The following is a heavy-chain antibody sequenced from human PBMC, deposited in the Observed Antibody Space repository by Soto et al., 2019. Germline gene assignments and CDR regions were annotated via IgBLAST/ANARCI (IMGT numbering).Heavy chain of an antibody. J-gene: IGHJ5*02. Sequence: PSETLSLTCTVSGGSISSYYWSWIRQPPGKGLEWIGYIYYSGSTNYNPSLKSRVTISVDTSKNQFSLKLSSVTAADTAVYYCARDVVERTASRTFSSFWGFDPCGELTLFTVS. CDR3: ARDVVERTASRTFSSFWGFDP. CDR1: GGSISSYY. CDR2: IYYSGST. D-gene: IGHD1-1*01. V-gene: IGHV4-59*01.